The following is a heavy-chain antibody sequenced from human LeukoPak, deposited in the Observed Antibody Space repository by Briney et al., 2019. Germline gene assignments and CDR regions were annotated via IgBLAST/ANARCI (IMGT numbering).Heavy chain of an antibody. J-gene: IGHJ3*01. CDR2: MSYDEGTK. CDR3: ARGGAYCRGDCPLDAFDP. Sequence: GGSLRLSCAASGFPFSTYAMNWVRQAPGKGLEWVAHMSYDEGTKYYADSVKGRFTISRDNSKNTLYLQMNSLRAEDTAFYYCARGGAYCRGDCPLDAFDPWGQGTMVTVSS. D-gene: IGHD2-21*02. V-gene: IGHV3-30-3*01. CDR1: GFPFSTYA.